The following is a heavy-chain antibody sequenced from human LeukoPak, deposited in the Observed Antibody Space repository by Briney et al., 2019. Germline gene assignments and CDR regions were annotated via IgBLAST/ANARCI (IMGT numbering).Heavy chain of an antibody. CDR2: IRYDGSNK. Sequence: GGSLRLSCATPASTFRTYGMHWVRQAPGKGLEWGPFIRYDGSNKYYADSVKGRFTISRDNSKNTLYLQMNSLRAEDTAVYYCAKEIWPTVTTPGWTYFDYWGQGTLVTVSS. D-gene: IGHD4-17*01. V-gene: IGHV3-30*02. CDR1: ASTFRTYG. CDR3: AKEIWPTVTTPGWTYFDY. J-gene: IGHJ4*02.